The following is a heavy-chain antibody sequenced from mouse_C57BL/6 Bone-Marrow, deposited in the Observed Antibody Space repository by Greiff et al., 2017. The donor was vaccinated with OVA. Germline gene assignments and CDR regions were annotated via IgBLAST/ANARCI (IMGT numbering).Heavy chain of an antibody. V-gene: IGHV1-15*01. J-gene: IGHJ4*01. CDR2: IDPETGGT. D-gene: IGHD1-1*02. CDR3: TRPYYGGFYYAMDY. Sequence: QVQLQQSGAELVRPGASVTLSCKASGYTFTDYEMHWVKQTPVHGLEWIGAIDPETGGTAYNQKFKGKAILTADKSSSTAYMELRSLTSEDSAVYYCTRPYYGGFYYAMDYWGQGTSVTVSS. CDR1: GYTFTDYE.